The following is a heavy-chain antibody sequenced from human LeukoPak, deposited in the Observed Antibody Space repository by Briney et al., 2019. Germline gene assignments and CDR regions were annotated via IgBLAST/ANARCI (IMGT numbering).Heavy chain of an antibody. CDR1: GGSFRAYF. CDR2: INHSGDT. Sequence: SETLSLTCAVHGGSFRAYFWSWIRQSPGKGLEWIGEINHSGDTNYNPSLKNRVTISSDTSKDQFSLKLSSVTAADTAIYYCAREANSYDSGTYAWFDYWGQGTLVTVSS. CDR3: AREANSYDSGTYAWFDY. J-gene: IGHJ4*02. V-gene: IGHV4-34*01. D-gene: IGHD3-10*01.